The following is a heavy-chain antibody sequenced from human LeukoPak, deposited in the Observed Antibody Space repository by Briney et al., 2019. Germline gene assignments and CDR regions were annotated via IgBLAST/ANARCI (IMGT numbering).Heavy chain of an antibody. V-gene: IGHV4/OR15-8*01. CDR2: IFHSGTT. Sequence: PSETLSLTCVVSGGSVSTTHWWTWVRQPPGKGLEWIGDIFHSGTTNYNPSLKSRVTISVDKSKNQLSLRLRSVTAADTAVYYCARDQWLLRGGDHDAFDIWGQGTMVTVSS. J-gene: IGHJ3*02. D-gene: IGHD6-19*01. CDR3: ARDQWLLRGGDHDAFDI. CDR1: GGSVSTTHW.